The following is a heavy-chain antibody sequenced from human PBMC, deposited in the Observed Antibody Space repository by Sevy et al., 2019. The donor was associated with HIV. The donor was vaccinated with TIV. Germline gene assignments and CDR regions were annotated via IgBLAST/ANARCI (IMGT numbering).Heavy chain of an antibody. D-gene: IGHD5-18*01. CDR3: ARGKSGYGYGLDY. V-gene: IGHV3-66*01. CDR1: GFPVSSNY. J-gene: IGHJ4*02. Sequence: GGSLRLSCAAPGFPVSSNYMSWVRQAPGKGLEWVSVIYSDGSTYHADSVKGRFTISRDNSKNTLYLQMNSLRVEDTAVYYCARGKSGYGYGLDYWGQGTLVTVSS. CDR2: IYSDGST.